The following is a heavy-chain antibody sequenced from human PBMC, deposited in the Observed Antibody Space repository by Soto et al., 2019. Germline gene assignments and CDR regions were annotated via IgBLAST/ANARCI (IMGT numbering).Heavy chain of an antibody. J-gene: IGHJ6*03. CDR3: ARGRGQLLYPYDYMDV. Sequence: QVQLVQSGAEVKKPGSSVKVSCKASGGTFSSYTISWVRQGPGQGLEWMGRIIPILGIANYAQKFQGRVTITADKSTSTAYMELSSLRSEDTAVYYCARGRGQLLYPYDYMDVWGKGTTVTVSS. CDR2: IIPILGIA. D-gene: IGHD2-2*02. CDR1: GGTFSSYT. V-gene: IGHV1-69*02.